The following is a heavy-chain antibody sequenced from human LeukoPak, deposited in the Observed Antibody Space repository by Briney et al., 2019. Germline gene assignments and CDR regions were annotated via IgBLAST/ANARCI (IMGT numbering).Heavy chain of an antibody. J-gene: IGHJ4*02. CDR2: IYSGGTT. V-gene: IGHV3-53*01. Sequence: GGSLRLSCAVSGFSVSSSYISWVRQAPGKGLEWVSAIYSGGTTYYADSVKGRFTISRDNSKNMLYLLMNYLRAEDTAMYHCTRQTGESTNFDNWGQGTLVAVSS. D-gene: IGHD2-2*01. CDR3: TRQTGESTNFDN. CDR1: GFSVSSSY.